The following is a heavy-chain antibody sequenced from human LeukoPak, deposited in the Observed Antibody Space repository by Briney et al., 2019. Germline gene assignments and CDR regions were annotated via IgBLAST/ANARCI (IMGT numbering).Heavy chain of an antibody. CDR1: GFTFSSYW. D-gene: IGHD3-22*01. CDR2: INSDGSST. CDR3: ARDRGDYYYDSSGPTYYFDY. V-gene: IGHV3-74*01. Sequence: PGGSLRLSCAPSGFTFSSYWMHWVRQAPGKGLVWVSRINSDGSSTSYADSVKGRFTISRDNAKNTLYLQMNSLRAEDTAVYYCARDRGDYYYDSSGPTYYFDYGGQGTLVTVSS. J-gene: IGHJ4*02.